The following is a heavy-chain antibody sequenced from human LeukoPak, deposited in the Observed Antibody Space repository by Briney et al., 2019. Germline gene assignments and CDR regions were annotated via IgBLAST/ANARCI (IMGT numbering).Heavy chain of an antibody. CDR2: ISAYNGNT. CDR3: ARAPRWWELRASLDY. Sequence: ASVKVSCKASGYTFTSYGISWVRQAPGQGLEWMGWISAYNGNTNYAQKLQGRVTMTTDTSTSTAYMELRSLRSDDTAVYYCARAPRWWELRASLDYWGQGTLVTVSS. CDR1: GYTFTSYG. V-gene: IGHV1-18*01. J-gene: IGHJ4*02. D-gene: IGHD1-26*01.